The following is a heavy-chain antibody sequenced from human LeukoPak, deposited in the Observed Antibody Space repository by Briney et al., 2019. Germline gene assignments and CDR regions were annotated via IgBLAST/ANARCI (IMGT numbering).Heavy chain of an antibody. CDR1: GFTFSSYN. J-gene: IGHJ4*02. CDR2: ITSSSNYI. Sequence: GGSLRLSCAASGFTFSSYNMNWVRQAPGKGLEWVSSITSSSNYIYYADSVKGRFTISRDNAKNSLYLQMNSLRAEDTAVYYCAGDRVVATIGWVDYWGQGTLVTV. V-gene: IGHV3-21*01. D-gene: IGHD5-12*01. CDR3: AGDRVVATIGWVDY.